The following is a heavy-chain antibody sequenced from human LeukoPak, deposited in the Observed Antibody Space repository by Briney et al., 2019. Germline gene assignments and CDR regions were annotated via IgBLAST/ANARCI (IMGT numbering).Heavy chain of an antibody. V-gene: IGHV1-69*05. CDR1: GGTFSSYA. Sequence: ASVKVSCKASGGTFSSYAISWVRQAPGQGLEWMGGIIPIFGTANHAQKFQGRVTITTDESTSTAYMELSSLRSEDTAVYYCARDRVAVADAFDIWGQGTMVTVSS. J-gene: IGHJ3*02. CDR2: IIPIFGTA. D-gene: IGHD6-19*01. CDR3: ARDRVAVADAFDI.